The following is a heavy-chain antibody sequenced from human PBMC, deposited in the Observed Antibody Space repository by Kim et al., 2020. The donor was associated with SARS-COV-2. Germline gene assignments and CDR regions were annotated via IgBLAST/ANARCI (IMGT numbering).Heavy chain of an antibody. CDR2: ISYDGSNK. D-gene: IGHD3-22*01. Sequence: GGSLRLSCAASGFTFSSYAMHWVRQAPGKGLEWVAVISYDGSNKYYADSVKGRFTISRDNSKNTLYLQMNSLRAEDTAVYYCARGGIVVKRSFDYWGQGT. CDR3: ARGGIVVKRSFDY. CDR1: GFTFSSYA. V-gene: IGHV3-30*04. J-gene: IGHJ4*02.